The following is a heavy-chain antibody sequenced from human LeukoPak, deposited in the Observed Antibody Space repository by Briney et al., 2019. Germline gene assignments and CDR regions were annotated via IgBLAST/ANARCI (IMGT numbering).Heavy chain of an antibody. D-gene: IGHD4-17*01. CDR3: ARGGTYGDYLYYFDY. Sequence: GASVTVSCKASGYTFTSYGISWVRQAPGQGLEWMGWISAYNGNTNYAQKLQGRVTMTTDTSTSTAYMELRRLRSDDTAVYYCARGGTYGDYLYYFDYWGQGTLVTVSS. V-gene: IGHV1-18*01. J-gene: IGHJ4*02. CDR2: ISAYNGNT. CDR1: GYTFTSYG.